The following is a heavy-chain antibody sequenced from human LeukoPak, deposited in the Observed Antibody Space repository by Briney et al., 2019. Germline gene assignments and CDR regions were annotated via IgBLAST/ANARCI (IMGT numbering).Heavy chain of an antibody. J-gene: IGHJ4*02. CDR1: GFTFSSYA. CDR3: AKFSGAKDFDY. D-gene: IGHD3-10*01. V-gene: IGHV3-23*01. Sequence: GGSLRLSCTASGFTFSSYALTWVRQAPGKGLGWVSAISGSGGTTYYADSVKGRFTISRDNSKNTLYLQMNSLRAEDTAVYYCAKFSGAKDFDYWGQGTLVTVSS. CDR2: ISGSGGTT.